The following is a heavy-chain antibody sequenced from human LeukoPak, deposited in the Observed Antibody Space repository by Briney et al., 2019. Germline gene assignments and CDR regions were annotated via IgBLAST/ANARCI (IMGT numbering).Heavy chain of an antibody. CDR2: ISSSSSYI. D-gene: IGHD3-3*01. CDR3: ARAPLFILEWLHPNFDY. J-gene: IGHJ4*02. V-gene: IGHV3-21*01. CDR1: GFTFSSYS. Sequence: GGSLRLSCAASGFTFSSYSMNWVRQAPGKGLEWVSSISSSSSYIYYADSVKGRFTISRDNAKNSLYLQMNSLRAEDTAVYYCARAPLFILEWLHPNFDYWGQGTLVTVSS.